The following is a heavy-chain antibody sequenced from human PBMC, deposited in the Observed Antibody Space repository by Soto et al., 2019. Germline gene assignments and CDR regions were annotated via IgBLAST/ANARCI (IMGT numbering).Heavy chain of an antibody. J-gene: IGHJ4*02. CDR2: IKQDGSET. CDR1: GFIFSSYW. D-gene: IGHD3-10*01. CDR3: AREGQFAY. V-gene: IGHV3-7*03. Sequence: EVQLVESGGGLVQPGGSLRLSCAAPGFIFSSYWMSWVRQAPGKGLEWVANIKQDGSETYYVDSVKGRFTISRDNAKNSLYLQMNTLRAEDTAVYYCAREGQFAYWGQGTLVTVSS.